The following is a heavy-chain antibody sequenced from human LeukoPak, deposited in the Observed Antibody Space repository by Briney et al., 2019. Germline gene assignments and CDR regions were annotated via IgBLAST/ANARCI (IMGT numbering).Heavy chain of an antibody. V-gene: IGHV1-69*04. CDR3: ARDAGYSSSWTDY. D-gene: IGHD6-13*01. J-gene: IGHJ4*02. Sequence: ASVKVSCKASGGTFSSYAISWVRQSPGQGLEWMGRIIPILGIANYAQKFQGRVTITADKSTSTAYMELSSLRSEDTAVHYCARDAGYSSSWTDYWGQGTLVTVSS. CDR2: IIPILGIA. CDR1: GGTFSSYA.